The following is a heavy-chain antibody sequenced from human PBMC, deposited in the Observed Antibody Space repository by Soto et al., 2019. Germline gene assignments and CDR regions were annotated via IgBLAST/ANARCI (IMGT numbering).Heavy chain of an antibody. J-gene: IGHJ4*02. D-gene: IGHD1-20*01. CDR1: GFSFSSFW. CDR3: ARDVAYKRRAY. CDR2: IKEDGTMT. Sequence: VQLVESGGGLVQPGGSLRLSCATSGFSFSSFWMAWVRQAPGKGLEWLANIKEDGTMTYYLESVKGRFTISRDNAKNSLFLQIDSLRADDPGVYYCARDVAYKRRAYWGLGTLVIVSS. V-gene: IGHV3-7*04.